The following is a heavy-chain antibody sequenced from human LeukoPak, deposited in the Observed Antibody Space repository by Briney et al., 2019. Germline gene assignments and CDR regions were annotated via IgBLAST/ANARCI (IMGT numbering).Heavy chain of an antibody. V-gene: IGHV3-21*01. J-gene: IGHJ5*02. CDR3: ASLGYCSGGSCSGRFDP. CDR1: GFTFSSYS. Sequence: GGSLRLSCAASGFTFSSYSMNWVRQAPGKGLEWVSSISSSSTYIYYADSVKGRFTISRDNAKNSLYLQMNSLRAEDTAVYYCASLGYCSGGSCSGRFDPWGQGTLVTVST. CDR2: ISSSSTYI. D-gene: IGHD2-15*01.